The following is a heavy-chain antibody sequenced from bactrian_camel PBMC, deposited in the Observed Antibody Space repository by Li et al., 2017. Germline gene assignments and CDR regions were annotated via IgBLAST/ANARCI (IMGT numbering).Heavy chain of an antibody. D-gene: IGHD5*01. Sequence: QLVESGGGLVQPGGSLRLSCAASGFTFSGYYMTWVRQAPGKGLEWVSSIYADGSNTYYADSVKGRFIISRDNAKSRVSLQMNSLKSEDTALYYCATTGFDFWGQGTQVTVS. CDR3: ATTGFDF. CDR1: GFTFSGYY. CDR2: IYADGSNT. J-gene: IGHJ6*01. V-gene: IGHV3-2*01.